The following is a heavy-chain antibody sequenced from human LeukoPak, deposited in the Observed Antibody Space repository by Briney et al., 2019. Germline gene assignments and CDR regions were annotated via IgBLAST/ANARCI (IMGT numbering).Heavy chain of an antibody. CDR1: GFTFSSCD. D-gene: IGHD2-2*01. Sequence: GGSLRLSCAASGFTFSSCDMTWVRQAPGKGLEWVSTISGSGGGTYYADSVKGRFTISRDNSKNTLYLQMNSLRAEVTAVYYCAKDHTISTSSYGDFDYWGQGTLVTVSS. CDR3: AKDHTISTSSYGDFDY. V-gene: IGHV3-23*01. CDR2: ISGSGGGT. J-gene: IGHJ4*02.